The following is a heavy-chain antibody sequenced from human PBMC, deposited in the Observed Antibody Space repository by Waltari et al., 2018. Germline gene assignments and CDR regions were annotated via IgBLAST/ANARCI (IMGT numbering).Heavy chain of an antibody. V-gene: IGHV4-39*01. CDR3: ARGIWQQLAHFDS. Sequence: QLHLQLSGPGLVKPSETLSLTCAVSGTSVTTTNYFWGWIRQPPGKGLGWIGRIYFTGSTDYNPSLKGRVTISIDTSTNQFSLNLRSVTAADTAVYYCARGIWQQLAHFDSWGQGTLVTVSS. J-gene: IGHJ4*02. CDR2: IYFTGST. D-gene: IGHD6-13*01. CDR1: GTSVTTTNYF.